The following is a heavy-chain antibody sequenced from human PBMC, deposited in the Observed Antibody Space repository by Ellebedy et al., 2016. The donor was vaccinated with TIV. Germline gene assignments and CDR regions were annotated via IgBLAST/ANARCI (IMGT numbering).Heavy chain of an antibody. J-gene: IGHJ6*02. CDR2: INPSGGST. CDR3: AREYYDILTGTTNGMDV. Sequence: ASVKVSCKASGYTFTSYYMHWVRQAPGQGLEWMGMINPSGGSTSYAQRFQGRATMTRDTSSSTVYMELSSLRSEDTAVYYCAREYYDILTGTTNGMDVWGQGTTVTVSS. D-gene: IGHD3-9*01. V-gene: IGHV1-46*01. CDR1: GYTFTSYY.